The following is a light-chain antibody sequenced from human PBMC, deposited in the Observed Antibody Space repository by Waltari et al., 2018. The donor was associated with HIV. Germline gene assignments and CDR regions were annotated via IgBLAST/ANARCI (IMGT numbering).Light chain of an antibody. CDR1: SSTIGKNY. CDR2: HND. V-gene: IGLV1-51*01. CDR3: ATWDDNLRVVV. J-gene: IGLJ2*01. Sequence: QSVVTQPPSLSAASGQRVTIYCSGSSSTIGKNYVSWSQLLPGTAPKLLIHHNDERPSGIPDRFSGSKSATSATLGITGLQAGDEADYFCATWDDNLRVVVFGGGTKLTVL.